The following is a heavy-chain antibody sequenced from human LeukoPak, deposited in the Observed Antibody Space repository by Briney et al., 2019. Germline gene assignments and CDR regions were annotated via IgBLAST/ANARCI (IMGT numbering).Heavy chain of an antibody. CDR1: GFTYSTYA. CDR2: ISSNGGST. CDR3: ATAAGYSSPSGEY. V-gene: IGHV3-64*01. Sequence: PGGALRLSCAASGFTYSTYAMHWVRQAPGKGLEYVSAISSNGGSTYYANSVKGRFSISRDNSKNTLYLQMGSLRAEDAAVYYCATAAGYSSPSGEYWGQGTLVTFSS. J-gene: IGHJ4*02. D-gene: IGHD6-6*01.